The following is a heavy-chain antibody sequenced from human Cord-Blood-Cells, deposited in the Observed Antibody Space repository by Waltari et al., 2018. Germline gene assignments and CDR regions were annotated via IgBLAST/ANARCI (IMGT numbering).Heavy chain of an antibody. V-gene: IGHV1-8*03. D-gene: IGHD1-1*01. Sequence: QVQRVQCGAEVKKPGASVKVSWKASGYTFTTYDIHWVRQATGQGLEWMGWMKPKSGNTSYVQKFQGRVTITRNTSISTAYLELSSLGSEDTAVYYFAHELDDAFDILGPRTIVTVSS. CDR3: AHELDDAFDI. J-gene: IGHJ3*02. CDR2: MKPKSGNT. CDR1: GYTFTTYD.